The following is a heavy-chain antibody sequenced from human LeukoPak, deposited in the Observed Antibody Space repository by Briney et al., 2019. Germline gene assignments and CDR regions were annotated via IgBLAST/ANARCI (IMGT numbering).Heavy chain of an antibody. D-gene: IGHD1-1*01. CDR2: ISSFSSYI. CDR1: GFTFSSYS. Sequence: GGSLRLSCAASGFTFSSYSINWVRQAPGKGLEWVSSISSFSSYIYYADSVKGRFTISRGNPKNSLYLQMNSLRAEDTAVYYCARERTKGGSDAFDIWGQGTMVTVSS. CDR3: ARERTKGGSDAFDI. J-gene: IGHJ3*02. V-gene: IGHV3-21*01.